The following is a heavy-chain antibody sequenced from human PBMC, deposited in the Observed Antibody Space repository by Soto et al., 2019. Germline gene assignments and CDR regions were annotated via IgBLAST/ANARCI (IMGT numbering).Heavy chain of an antibody. CDR3: ARFITWLDP. CDR2: IYYSGST. CDR1: GGSISSSSYY. J-gene: IGHJ5*02. V-gene: IGHV4-39*01. D-gene: IGHD1-20*01. Sequence: PSETLSLTCTVSGGSISSSSYYWGWIRQPPGKGLEWIGSIYYSGSTYYNPSLKSRVTISVDTSKNQFSLKLSSVTAADTAVYYCARFITWLDPWGQGTLVTVYS.